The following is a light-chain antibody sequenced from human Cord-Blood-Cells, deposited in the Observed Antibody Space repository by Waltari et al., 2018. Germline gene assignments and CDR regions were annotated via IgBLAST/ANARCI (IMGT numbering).Light chain of an antibody. Sequence: EIVLTQSPATLSLSPGERATLSCRASQRVSSYLAWYQQKPGQAPRLLIYDASNRATGIPARFSGSGSGTDFTLTSSSLEPEDFAVYYCQQRSNWPPTFGGGTKVEIK. CDR2: DAS. CDR3: QQRSNWPPT. CDR1: QRVSSY. V-gene: IGKV3-11*01. J-gene: IGKJ4*01.